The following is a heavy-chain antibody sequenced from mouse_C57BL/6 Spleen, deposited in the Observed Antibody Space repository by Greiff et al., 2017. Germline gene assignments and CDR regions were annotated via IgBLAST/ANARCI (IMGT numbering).Heavy chain of an antibody. J-gene: IGHJ1*03. CDR3: ARDYGSSYGYFDV. CDR1: GYAFSSSW. V-gene: IGHV1-82*01. CDR2: IYPGDGDP. Sequence: QVQLQQSGPELVKPGASVKISCKASGYAFSSSWMNWVKQRPGKGLEWIGRIYPGDGDPNYNGKFKGKATRTADKSSSTAYMQLSSLTSEDSAVYFCARDYGSSYGYFDVWGTGTTVTVSS. D-gene: IGHD1-1*01.